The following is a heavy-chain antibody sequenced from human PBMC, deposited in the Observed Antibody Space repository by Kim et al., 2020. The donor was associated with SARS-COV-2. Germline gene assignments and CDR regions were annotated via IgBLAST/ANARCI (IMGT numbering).Heavy chain of an antibody. J-gene: IGHJ5*02. CDR3: AKRAGWFDH. CDR2: T. Sequence: TYYSDSVKGRFTISTDNSKNTLYQQMNSLGAEDTAVYYCAKRAGWFDHWGQGTLVTGSS. V-gene: IGHV3-23*01.